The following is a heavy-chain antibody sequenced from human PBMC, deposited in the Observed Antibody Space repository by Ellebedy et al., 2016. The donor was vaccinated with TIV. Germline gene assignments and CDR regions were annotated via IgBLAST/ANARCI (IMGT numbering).Heavy chain of an antibody. Sequence: AASVKVSCKASGYTFTSYGISWVRQAPGQGLEWMGWISGYNGNTNYAQKCQGRVTMTIDTSTSTTYMELRSLRSDDTAVYYCARRGRYCSSGTCWFDPWGQGTLVTVSS. CDR2: ISGYNGNT. J-gene: IGHJ5*02. D-gene: IGHD2-15*01. V-gene: IGHV1-18*01. CDR3: ARRGRYCSSGTCWFDP. CDR1: GYTFTSYG.